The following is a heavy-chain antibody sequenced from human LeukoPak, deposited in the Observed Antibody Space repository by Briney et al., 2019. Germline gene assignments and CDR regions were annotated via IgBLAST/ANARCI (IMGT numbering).Heavy chain of an antibody. D-gene: IGHD5-18*01. CDR1: GYTFTSYG. J-gene: IGHJ4*02. V-gene: IGHV1-18*01. CDR2: ISAYNGNT. Sequence: ASVRVSCKASGYTFTSYGISWVRQAPGQGLEWRGWISAYNGNTNYAQKLQGRVTMTTDTSTSTAYMELRSLRSDDTAVYYCARDGDVDTAMVDFDYWGQGTLVTVSS. CDR3: ARDGDVDTAMVDFDY.